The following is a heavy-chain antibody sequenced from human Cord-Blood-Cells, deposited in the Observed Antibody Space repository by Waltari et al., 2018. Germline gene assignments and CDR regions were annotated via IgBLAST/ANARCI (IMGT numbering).Heavy chain of an antibody. D-gene: IGHD1-1*01. CDR1: GSTFTSYW. CDR3: ARHTLYNWNDRSYYFDY. V-gene: IGHV5-10-1*01. CDR2: IDPNDSYT. Sequence: EVQLVQSGAEVKKPGESLRISCKGSGSTFTSYWPLWVREMPGKGLEWTGRIDPNDSYTNYSPSFQGHVTISADKSISTAYLQWSSLKASDTAMYYCARHTLYNWNDRSYYFDYWGQGTLVTVSS. J-gene: IGHJ4*02.